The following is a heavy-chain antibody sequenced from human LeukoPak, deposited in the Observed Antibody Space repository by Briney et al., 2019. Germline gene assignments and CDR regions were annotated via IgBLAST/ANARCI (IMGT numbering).Heavy chain of an antibody. J-gene: IGHJ5*02. V-gene: IGHV3-21*01. D-gene: IGHD3-22*01. CDR2: ISSSSYI. Sequence: PGRSLRLSCAASGFTFSSYSTNWVRQAPGKGLEWVSSISSSSYIYYADSVKGRFTISRDNAKNTLNLQMNSLRAEDTAVYYCARDLGQYYDTSDNWFDPWGQGTLVTVSS. CDR1: GFTFSSYS. CDR3: ARDLGQYYDTSDNWFDP.